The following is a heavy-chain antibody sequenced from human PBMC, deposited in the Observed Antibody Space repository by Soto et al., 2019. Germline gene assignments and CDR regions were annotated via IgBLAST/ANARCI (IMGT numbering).Heavy chain of an antibody. V-gene: IGHV1-69*01. J-gene: IGHJ4*02. CDR1: GGTFSSYA. CDR2: IIPIFGTA. Sequence: QVQLVQSGAEVKKPGSSVKVSCKASGGTFSSYAISWVRQAPGQGLEWMGGIIPIFGTANYAQKFQGRVTITAEESTSTAYMEVSRLGSEEPAVYYCARGPAVGGTVDYWGQGTLVPVSS. CDR3: ARGPAVGGTVDY. D-gene: IGHD6-19*01.